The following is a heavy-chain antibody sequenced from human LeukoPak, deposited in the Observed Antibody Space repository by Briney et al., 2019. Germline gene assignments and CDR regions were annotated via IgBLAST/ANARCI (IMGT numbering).Heavy chain of an antibody. CDR3: ARDLPYYYDSSGYYYFDY. V-gene: IGHV3-7*03. J-gene: IGHJ4*02. D-gene: IGHD3-22*01. Sequence: GGSLRLSCAASGFTFRSYWMTWVRQAPGKGLEWVANINGDGTEKYYVDSVKGRFTISRDNAKKSLYLQMNSLRAEDTALYYCARDLPYYYDSSGYYYFDYWGQGTLVTVSS. CDR1: GFTFRSYW. CDR2: INGDGTEK.